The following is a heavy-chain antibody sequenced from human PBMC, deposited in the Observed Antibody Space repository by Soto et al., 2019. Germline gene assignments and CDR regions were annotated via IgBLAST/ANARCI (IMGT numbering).Heavy chain of an antibody. J-gene: IGHJ4*02. CDR3: ARGFPYYDSSGYPQYYFDY. CDR1: GYTFASYA. Sequence: ASVKVSCKASGYTFASYAMHWVRQAPGQRLEWMGWINAGNGNTKYSQKFQGRVTITRDTSASTAYMELSSLRSEDTAVYYCARGFPYYDSSGYPQYYFDYRGQGTLVTVSS. D-gene: IGHD3-22*01. CDR2: INAGNGNT. V-gene: IGHV1-3*01.